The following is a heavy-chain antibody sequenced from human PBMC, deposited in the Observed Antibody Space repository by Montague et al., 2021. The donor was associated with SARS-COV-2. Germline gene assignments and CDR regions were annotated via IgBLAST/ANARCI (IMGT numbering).Heavy chain of an antibody. D-gene: IGHD1/OR15-1a*01. V-gene: IGHV4-59*02. CDR3: ATIATTGPQEFNR. CDR1: GDSVSRHY. CDR2: MFYYCST. Sequence: SETLSLTCSVSGDSVSRHYWSWIQHSPGKRLEWICYMFYYCSTKSNPALQSRASFSVDTSKNQFSLRLKSVTISDTAVYYCATIATTGPQEFNRWGQGTLVSVS. J-gene: IGHJ4*02.